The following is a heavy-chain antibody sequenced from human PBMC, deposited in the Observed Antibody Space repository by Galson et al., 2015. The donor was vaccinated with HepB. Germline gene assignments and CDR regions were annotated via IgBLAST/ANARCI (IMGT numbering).Heavy chain of an antibody. CDR1: GLTFSSYS. CDR2: INQDGTDI. D-gene: IGHD3-22*01. J-gene: IGHJ4*02. CDR3: ARVNYYDSSGDY. Sequence: SLRLSCAASGLTFSSYSMYWLRQAPGKGLEWVANINQDGTDIYYVDSVKGRFTISRDNAKTSVYLQMNSLRAEDTAVYYCARVNYYDSSGDYWDQGTLVTVSS. V-gene: IGHV3-7*03.